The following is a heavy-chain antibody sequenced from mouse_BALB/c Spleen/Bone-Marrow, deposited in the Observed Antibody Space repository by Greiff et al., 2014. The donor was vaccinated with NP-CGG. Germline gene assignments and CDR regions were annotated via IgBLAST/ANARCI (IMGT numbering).Heavy chain of an antibody. D-gene: IGHD1-1*01. Sequence: EVQLQESGPELVKPGASVKMSCKASGYTFTRYVMYWVKQKPGQGLEWIGYINPYNDGTKYNEKFKGRATLTSDKSSSTAYMELSSLTSEDSAVYYCARSLLRADYWGQGTSVTVSS. CDR3: ARSLLRADY. J-gene: IGHJ4*01. V-gene: IGHV1-14*01. CDR2: INPYNDGT. CDR1: GYTFTRYV.